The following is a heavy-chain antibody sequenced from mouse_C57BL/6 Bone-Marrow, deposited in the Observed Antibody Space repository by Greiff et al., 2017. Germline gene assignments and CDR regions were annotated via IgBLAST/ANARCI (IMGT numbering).Heavy chain of an antibody. D-gene: IGHD2-12*01. CDR1: GYTFTSYW. J-gene: IGHJ3*01. V-gene: IGHV1-61*01. CDR3: ARWDSDSAWFAY. CDR2: IYPSDSET. Sequence: VQLQQPGAELVRPGSSVKLSCKASGYTFTSYWMDWVKQRPGQGLEWIGNIYPSDSETHYNQKFKDKATLTVDKSSSTAYMQLSSLTSEDSAFYYCARWDSDSAWFAYWGQGTLVTVSA.